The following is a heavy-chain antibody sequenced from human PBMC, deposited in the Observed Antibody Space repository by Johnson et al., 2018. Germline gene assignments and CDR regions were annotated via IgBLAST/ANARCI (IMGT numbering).Heavy chain of an antibody. CDR1: GFTFSSYS. CDR2: ISSSSSYI. D-gene: IGHD3-22*01. Sequence: VQLVQSGGGLVKPGGSLRLSCAASGFTFSSYSMHWVRPAPGKGLEWVSSISSSSSYIYYADSVKGRFTISRDNAKNSLYLQMNSLRAEDTAVYYCARAGGPDSRGSISAEYFQHWGQGTRVTVSS. CDR3: ARAGGPDSRGSISAEYFQH. J-gene: IGHJ1*01. V-gene: IGHV3-21*01.